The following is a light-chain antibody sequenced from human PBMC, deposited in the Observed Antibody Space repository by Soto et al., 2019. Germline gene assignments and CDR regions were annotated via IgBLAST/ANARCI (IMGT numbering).Light chain of an antibody. J-gene: IGKJ2*01. CDR3: HQRSNWPRT. CDR2: DAS. CDR1: QSVSSY. V-gene: IGKV3-11*01. Sequence: EIVLTQSPATLSLSPGERATLSCRACQSVSSYLAWYQQKPGQAPRLLIYDASNRATGIPARFSGSGSGTDFTLTISSLEPEDFAVYYCHQRSNWPRTFGQGTKLEI.